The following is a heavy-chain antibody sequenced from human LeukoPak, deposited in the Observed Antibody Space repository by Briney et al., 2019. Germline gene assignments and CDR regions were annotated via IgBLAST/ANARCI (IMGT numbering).Heavy chain of an antibody. D-gene: IGHD5-12*01. CDR1: GGSFSGYY. V-gene: IGHV4-34*01. J-gene: IGHJ3*02. Sequence: SETLSLTCAVYGGSFSGYYWSWIRQPPGKGLEWIGEINHSGSTNYNPSLKSRVTISVDTSKNQFSLKLSSVTAADTAVYYCARHVYSGYDFRAFDIWGQGTMVTVSS. CDR2: INHSGST. CDR3: ARHVYSGYDFRAFDI.